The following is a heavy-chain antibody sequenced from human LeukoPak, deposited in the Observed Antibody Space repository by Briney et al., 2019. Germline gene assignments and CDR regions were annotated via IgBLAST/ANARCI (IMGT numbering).Heavy chain of an antibody. J-gene: IGHJ1*01. CDR2: ITPNAGRT. Sequence: GGSLRLSCAASGFTFGSYGMSWVRQAPGKGLEWVSFITPNAGRTSYADSVEGGFTISRDNPRNTLYMQMNSLRDEDTALYYCAIMHGYYDGSGYWVQWGQGTLVTVSS. V-gene: IGHV3-23*01. CDR1: GFTFGSYG. CDR3: AIMHGYYDGSGYWVQ. D-gene: IGHD3-22*01.